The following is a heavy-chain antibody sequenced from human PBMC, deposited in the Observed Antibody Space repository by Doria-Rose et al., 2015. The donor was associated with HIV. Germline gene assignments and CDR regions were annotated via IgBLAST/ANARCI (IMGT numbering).Heavy chain of an antibody. J-gene: IGHJ4*02. D-gene: IGHD1-26*01. CDR3: ARVLSGTYDY. V-gene: IGHV4-59*01. CDR2: ILYTGST. Sequence: QVQLQESGPGLVKPSETLSLTCSVSGGCISHYYWSWIRQPPGKGLEYIGDILYTGSTNYRPSRKSRVSISIDTSKNKFSLRLSSVTAADTAVYYCARVLSGTYDYWGQGTLVTASS. CDR1: GGCISHYY.